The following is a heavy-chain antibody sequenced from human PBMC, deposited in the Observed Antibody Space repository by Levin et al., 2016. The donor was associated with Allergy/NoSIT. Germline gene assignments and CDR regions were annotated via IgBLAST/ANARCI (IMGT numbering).Heavy chain of an antibody. Sequence: LSLTCAASGFTFSDYTMNWVRQAPGQGLEWVSCISSSSSYINYADSVKGRFTISRDNAKNSLYLQMNSLRAEDTAVYYCARGFWSLSTASDYWGQGTLVTVSS. CDR1: GFTFSDYT. CDR2: ISSSSSYI. CDR3: ARGFWSLSTASDY. D-gene: IGHD3-3*01. J-gene: IGHJ4*02. V-gene: IGHV3-21*01.